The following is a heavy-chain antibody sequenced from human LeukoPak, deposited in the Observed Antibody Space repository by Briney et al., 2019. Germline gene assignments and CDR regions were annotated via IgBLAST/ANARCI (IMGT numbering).Heavy chain of an antibody. CDR2: IYTSGST. D-gene: IGHD2-8*01. J-gene: IGHJ4*02. V-gene: IGHV4-4*07. CDR3: ARDYCTNDVCRQIDC. Sequence: SETLSLTCAVSGGSIRSHYWSWIRQPAGKGLEWIGRIYTSGSTNYNPSLKSRVTMSVDTSKNQFSLKLSSATAADTAVYYCARDYCTNDVCRQIDCWGQGTLVTVSS. CDR1: GGSIRSHY.